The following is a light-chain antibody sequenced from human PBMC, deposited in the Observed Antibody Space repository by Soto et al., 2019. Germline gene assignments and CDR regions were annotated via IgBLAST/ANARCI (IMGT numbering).Light chain of an antibody. CDR1: QSVSSSY. Sequence: EIVLTQSPGTLSLSPGERATLSCRASQSVSSSYLAWYQQKPGQAPRLLIYDASNRATGIPARFSGSGSGTDFTLTISSLEPEDFAVYYCLQRGNWRITFGQGTRLEIK. V-gene: IGKV3D-20*02. J-gene: IGKJ5*01. CDR2: DAS. CDR3: LQRGNWRIT.